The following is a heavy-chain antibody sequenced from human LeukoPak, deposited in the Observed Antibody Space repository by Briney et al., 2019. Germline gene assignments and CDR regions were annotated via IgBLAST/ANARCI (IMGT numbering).Heavy chain of an antibody. V-gene: IGHV3-30*02. CDR1: GFTFSNYY. D-gene: IGHD3-22*01. Sequence: GGSLRLSCAASGFTFSNYYMHWFRQAPGKGLEWVAVVHHDGSERYYADSVKGRFTISRDNSKNTLYVQMDSLRVEDTTVYYCATGSGYYYDHWGQGTLVTVSS. CDR2: VHHDGSER. CDR3: ATGSGYYYDH. J-gene: IGHJ4*02.